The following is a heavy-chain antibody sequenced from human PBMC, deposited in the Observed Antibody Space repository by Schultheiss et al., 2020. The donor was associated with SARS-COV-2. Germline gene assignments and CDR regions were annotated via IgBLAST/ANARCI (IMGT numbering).Heavy chain of an antibody. CDR1: GFTFSSYG. CDR3: ARDWVTTQYYYYYGMDV. Sequence: GGSLRLSCAASGFTFSSYGMHWVRQAPGKGLEWVAVIWYDGSNKYYADSVKGRFTISRDNSKNTLYLQMNSLRAEDTAVYYCARDWVTTQYYYYYGMDVRGQGTTVTVSS. J-gene: IGHJ6*02. V-gene: IGHV3-33*01. D-gene: IGHD4-17*01. CDR2: IWYDGSNK.